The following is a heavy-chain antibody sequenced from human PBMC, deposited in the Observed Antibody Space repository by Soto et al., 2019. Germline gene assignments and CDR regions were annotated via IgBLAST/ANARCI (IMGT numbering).Heavy chain of an antibody. D-gene: IGHD6-6*01. CDR3: ARAQGVAARY. J-gene: IGHJ4*02. CDR1: GGTFSSYA. V-gene: IGHV1-69*01. CDR2: VIPIFGTA. Sequence: QVQLVPSGAEVQKPGSSVKVSCKASGGTFSSYAISWVRQAPGQGLEWMGGVIPIFGTANYAQKFQGKVTITEDESTSTAYMALSSLRLEDTAVYYCARAQGVAARYWGQGTLVTVSS.